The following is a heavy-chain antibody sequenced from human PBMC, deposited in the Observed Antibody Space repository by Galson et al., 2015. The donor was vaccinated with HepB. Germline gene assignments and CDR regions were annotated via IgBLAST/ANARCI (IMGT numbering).Heavy chain of an antibody. J-gene: IGHJ4*02. CDR3: AKDYGTIFGVVGLVEGPDY. CDR2: ISYDGSNK. CDR1: GFTFSSYG. V-gene: IGHV3-30*18. Sequence: SLRLSCAASGFTFSSYGMHWVRQAPGKGLEWVAVISYDGSNKYYADSVKGRFTISRDNSKNTLYLQMNSLRAEDTAVYYCAKDYGTIFGVVGLVEGPDYWGQGTLVTVSS. D-gene: IGHD3-3*01.